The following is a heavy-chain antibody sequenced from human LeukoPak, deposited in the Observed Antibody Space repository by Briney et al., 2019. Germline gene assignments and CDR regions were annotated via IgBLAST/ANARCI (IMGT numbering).Heavy chain of an antibody. J-gene: IGHJ5*02. CDR3: ARGDSSSWSNWFDP. D-gene: IGHD6-13*01. CDR2: IYHSGST. V-gene: IGHV4-38-2*02. Sequence: SETLSLTCTVSGYSISSGYYWGWIRQPPGKGLEWIGSIYHSGSTYYNPSLKSRVTISVDTSKNQFSLKLSSVTAADTAVYYCARGDSSSWSNWFDPWGQGTLVTVSS. CDR1: GYSISSGYY.